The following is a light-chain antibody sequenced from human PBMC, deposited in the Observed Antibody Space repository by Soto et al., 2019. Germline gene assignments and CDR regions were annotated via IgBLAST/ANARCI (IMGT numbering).Light chain of an antibody. V-gene: IGKV1D-13*01. Sequence: AIKLTQSPSSLSASVRYRVTPPFRSTQCLSSALARYQQKPGKTPKLRIYDASSLEGGVPSRFSGSGSRTDFTLTISSLQTEDVATYYCRQFNNYPLTFCGWSKVYIK. CDR2: DAS. CDR1: QCLSSA. J-gene: IGKJ4*01. CDR3: RQFNNYPLT.